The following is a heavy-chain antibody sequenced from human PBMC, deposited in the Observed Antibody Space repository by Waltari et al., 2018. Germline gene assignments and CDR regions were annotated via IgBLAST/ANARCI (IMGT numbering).Heavy chain of an antibody. CDR3: AKGGDGYNLGRLPDY. CDR2: IRYDGSNK. Sequence: QVQLVESGGGVVQPGGSLRLSCAASGFPFSSYGLHWVRQAPGKGLEWVAFIRYDGSNKYYADSVKGRFTISRDNSKNTLYLQMNSLRAEDTAVYYCAKGGDGYNLGRLPDYWGQGTLVTVSS. J-gene: IGHJ4*02. V-gene: IGHV3-30*02. CDR1: GFPFSSYG. D-gene: IGHD5-12*01.